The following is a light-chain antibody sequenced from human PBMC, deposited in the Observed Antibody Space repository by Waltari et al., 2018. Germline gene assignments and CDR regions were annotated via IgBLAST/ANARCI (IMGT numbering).Light chain of an antibody. CDR2: KVS. Sequence: DVVMTQSPLSLPVTLGQPASISCRSSQSLVSRDGNTYFNWFHQRPGKSPRRLLYKVSNRDSGVPDRFSGSGSGSDFTLRISRVEAEDVGVYYCMQGTHWPWTFGQGTKVEIK. V-gene: IGKV2-30*01. CDR1: QSLVSRDGNTY. CDR3: MQGTHWPWT. J-gene: IGKJ1*01.